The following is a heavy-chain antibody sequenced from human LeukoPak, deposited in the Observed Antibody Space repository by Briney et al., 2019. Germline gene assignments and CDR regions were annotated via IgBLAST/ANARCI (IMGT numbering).Heavy chain of an antibody. CDR3: ARDLGSGGSCYRN. CDR2: INDDEIVT. Sequence: GGSLRLSCAASGFTFSTYWMHWVRQAPGKGLVWVSRINDDEIVTNYADSVKGRFTISRDNAKNTLYLQMNSLRAEDTAVYFCARDLGSGGSCYRNWGQGTLVTVSS. V-gene: IGHV3-74*01. D-gene: IGHD2-15*01. CDR1: GFTFSTYW. J-gene: IGHJ4*02.